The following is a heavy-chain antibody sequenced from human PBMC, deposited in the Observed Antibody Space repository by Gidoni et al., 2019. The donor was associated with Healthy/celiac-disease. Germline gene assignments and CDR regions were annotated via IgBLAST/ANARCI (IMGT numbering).Heavy chain of an antibody. Sequence: QVQLQESGPGLVKPSQTLSLTCTVSGGSISSGGYYWSWIRQHPGKGLEWIGYIYYSGSTYYNPSLKSRVTISVDASKNQFSLKLSSVTAADTAVYYCARQRFDGYHPEGAFDIWGQGTMVTVSS. CDR2: IYYSGST. V-gene: IGHV4-31*03. CDR1: GGSISSGGYY. CDR3: ARQRFDGYHPEGAFDI. D-gene: IGHD5-12*01. J-gene: IGHJ3*02.